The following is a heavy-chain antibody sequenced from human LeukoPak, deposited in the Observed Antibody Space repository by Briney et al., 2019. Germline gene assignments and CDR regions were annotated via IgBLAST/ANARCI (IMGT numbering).Heavy chain of an antibody. J-gene: IGHJ4*02. V-gene: IGHV3-30*02. D-gene: IGHD5-24*01. CDR2: IRYDGSNK. CDR3: ANSHPRRDGYPDDY. CDR1: GFTFSSYG. Sequence: PGGSLRLSCAASGFTFSSYGMHWVRQAPGKGLEWVAFIRYDGSNKYYADSVKGRFTISRDNSKNTLYLQMNSLRAEDTAVYYCANSHPRRDGYPDDYWGQGTLVTVSS.